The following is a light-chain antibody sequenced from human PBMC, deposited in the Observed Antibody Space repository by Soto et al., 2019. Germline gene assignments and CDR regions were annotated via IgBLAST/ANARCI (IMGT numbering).Light chain of an antibody. CDR3: QHYNDYPYT. J-gene: IGKJ2*01. CDR1: QSISTW. V-gene: IGKV1-5*01. CDR2: DAS. Sequence: DLQMTQSPSTLSASVGDRVTITCRASQSISTWLAWYQQKPGKAPKLLIYDASSLEGGVPSRFSGSGSGTEFTLTISSLQPDDFATYYCQHYNDYPYTFGQGTKLEIK.